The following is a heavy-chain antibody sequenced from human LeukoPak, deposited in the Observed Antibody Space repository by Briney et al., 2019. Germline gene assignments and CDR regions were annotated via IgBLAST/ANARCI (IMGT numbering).Heavy chain of an antibody. V-gene: IGHV4-38-2*01. CDR2: ISHSGGT. J-gene: IGHJ4*02. Sequence: SETLSLTCAVSGYSISSGYYLDWIRQPPGKGLEWIGTISHSGGTYYNPSLRSRVTISVDTSKNQFSLKLSSMTAADTAVYYCARKYGGLDYFDSWGQGTLVTVSS. D-gene: IGHD3-16*01. CDR1: GYSISSGYY. CDR3: ARKYGGLDYFDS.